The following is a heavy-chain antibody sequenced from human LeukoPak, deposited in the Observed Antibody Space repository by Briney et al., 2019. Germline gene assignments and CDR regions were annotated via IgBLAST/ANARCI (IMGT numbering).Heavy chain of an antibody. Sequence: SGGSLRLSCAASGFTFSSYGMSWVRQAPGKGLEWVSAISTSGGTTYYAHSVKGRFTISGDNSKNTLYLQMNSLRAEDTAVYYCAKHTGSVAFDYWGQGTLVTVSS. CDR3: AKHTGSVAFDY. CDR2: ISTSGGTT. J-gene: IGHJ4*02. CDR1: GFTFSSYG. V-gene: IGHV3-23*01. D-gene: IGHD1-1*01.